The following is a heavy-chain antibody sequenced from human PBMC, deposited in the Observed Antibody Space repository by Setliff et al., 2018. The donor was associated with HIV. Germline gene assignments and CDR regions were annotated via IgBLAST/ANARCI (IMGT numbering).Heavy chain of an antibody. D-gene: IGHD3-22*01. CDR1: GGSFSGYS. CDR2: INRSGGT. V-gene: IGHV4-34*01. CDR3: ARCSYDSSGYYYYYFDY. J-gene: IGHJ4*02. Sequence: PSETLSLTCAIYGGSFSGYSWSWLRQPPGKGLEWIGEINRSGGTNYHPSLKSRVSISVDTSKNQFSLNLGSVTAADTAVYYCARCSYDSSGYYYYYFDYWGQGTLVTVSS.